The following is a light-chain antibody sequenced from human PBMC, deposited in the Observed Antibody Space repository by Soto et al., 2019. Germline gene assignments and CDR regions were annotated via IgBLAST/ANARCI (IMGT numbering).Light chain of an antibody. Sequence: QSVLTQPPSVSVAPGQRVTISCTGSSSNIGAGYDGHWYQQLPGTAPKLLIYGNSNRPSGVPDRFSGSKSGTSASLAITGLQAEDEADYYCQSYDSSLRGWVFGGGTKLTVL. CDR1: SSNIGAGYD. CDR3: QSYDSSLRGWV. CDR2: GNS. J-gene: IGLJ3*02. V-gene: IGLV1-40*01.